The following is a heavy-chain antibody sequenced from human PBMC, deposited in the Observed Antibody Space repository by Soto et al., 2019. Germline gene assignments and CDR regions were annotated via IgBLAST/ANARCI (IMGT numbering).Heavy chain of an antibody. CDR2: INAGNGNT. J-gene: IGHJ4*02. CDR1: GYTFTNYA. CDR3: ARGESFQLLAHY. Sequence: GASVKVSCKASGYTFTNYAMHWVRQAPGQRLEWMGWINAGNGNTKYSQKFQGRVTITRDTSASTAYMELSSLRSEDTAVYYCARGESFQLLAHYWGQGTLVTVSS. V-gene: IGHV1-3*01. D-gene: IGHD3-3*01.